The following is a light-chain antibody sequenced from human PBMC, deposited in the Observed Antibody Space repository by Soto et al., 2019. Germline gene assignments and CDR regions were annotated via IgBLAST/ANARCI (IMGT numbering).Light chain of an antibody. CDR1: QNVRSN. Sequence: EIVMTQSPGTLSVSPGEGATLSCRASQNVRSNLAWYQQKPGQAPRLLIYGASYRANGVPARFSGSGSGTQFTLTISSLQSEDFAVYYCQQYNIWRSITYGQGTRLEIK. CDR3: QQYNIWRSIT. V-gene: IGKV3-15*01. J-gene: IGKJ5*01. CDR2: GAS.